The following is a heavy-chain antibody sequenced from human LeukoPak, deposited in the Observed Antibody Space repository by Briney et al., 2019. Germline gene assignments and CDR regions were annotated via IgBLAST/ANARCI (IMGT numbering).Heavy chain of an antibody. V-gene: IGHV4-59*01. J-gene: IGHJ4*02. Sequence: SETLSLTCTVSGGSISSYYWSWIRQPPGKGLEWIGYIYYSGSTNYNPSLKSRVTISVDTSKNQFSLKLSSVTAADTAVYYCAREESIGSYQFLHDYWGQGTLVTVSS. D-gene: IGHD1-26*01. CDR1: GGSISSYY. CDR3: AREESIGSYQFLHDY. CDR2: IYYSGST.